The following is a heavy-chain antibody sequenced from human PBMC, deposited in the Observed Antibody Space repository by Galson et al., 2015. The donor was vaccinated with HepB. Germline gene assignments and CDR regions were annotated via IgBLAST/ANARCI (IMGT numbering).Heavy chain of an antibody. Sequence: SLRLSCAASGFTLNNFAMSWVRQAPGKGLEWVAGISGIDDGTYYADSVKGRFTISRDNSKSALYLQMNSLRADDTAVYYCARDQDVWGGSFSMFDCWGQGALVTVSS. J-gene: IGHJ4*02. CDR2: ISGIDDGT. D-gene: IGHD3-16*01. CDR1: GFTLNNFA. V-gene: IGHV3-23*01. CDR3: ARDQDVWGGSFSMFDC.